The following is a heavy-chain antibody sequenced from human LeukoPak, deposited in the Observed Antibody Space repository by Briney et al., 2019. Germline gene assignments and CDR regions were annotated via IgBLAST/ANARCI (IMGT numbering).Heavy chain of an antibody. V-gene: IGHV3-23*01. J-gene: IGHJ4*02. CDR1: GFTFSTYA. Sequence: GGTLRLSCAASGFTFSTYAMNWVRQAPGKGLEWVSTFSGSVDTTYYADSVKGRFTISRDKSKNTVYLQMNSLRAEDTAVYYCAKDRAYYSDSSGYYLVRAYDYWGQGTLVTVSS. D-gene: IGHD3-22*01. CDR3: AKDRAYYSDSSGYYLVRAYDY. CDR2: FSGSVDTT.